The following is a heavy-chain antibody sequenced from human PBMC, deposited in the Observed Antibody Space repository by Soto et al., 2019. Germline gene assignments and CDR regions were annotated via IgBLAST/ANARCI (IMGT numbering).Heavy chain of an antibody. CDR1: GFTFSRYA. D-gene: IGHD3-22*01. Sequence: QVQLVESGGGVVQPGRSLRLSCAASGFTFSRYAMHWVHQAPGKGLEWVAVISYDGSNKYYADSVKGRFTISRDNSKNTLYLQMNSLRAEDTAVYYCARRDTYYYDSSGYNYYGMDDWGQGTTVTVSS. CDR3: ARRDTYYYDSSGYNYYGMDD. CDR2: ISYDGSNK. V-gene: IGHV3-30-3*01. J-gene: IGHJ6*02.